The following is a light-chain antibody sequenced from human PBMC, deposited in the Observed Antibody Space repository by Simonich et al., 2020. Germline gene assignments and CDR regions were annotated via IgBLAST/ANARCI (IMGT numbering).Light chain of an antibody. CDR2: EGR. CDR1: SSDVWSYNL. J-gene: IGLJ2*01. CDR3: CSYAGSSTVV. V-gene: IGLV2-23*01. Sequence: QSALTQPASVSGSPGQSITISCTGTSSDVWSYNLVSWYQQHPGKAPKLMIYEGRKRPSGVSIRFAGSKSGNTASLTISGLQAEDEADYYCCSYAGSSTVVFGGGTKLTVL.